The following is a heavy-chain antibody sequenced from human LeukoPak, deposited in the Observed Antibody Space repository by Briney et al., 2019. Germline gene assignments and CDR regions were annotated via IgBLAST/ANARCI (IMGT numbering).Heavy chain of an antibody. CDR2: INHSGST. J-gene: IGHJ5*02. CDR1: GGSFSGYY. CDR3: ARQAFSDYVWGSYRRNWFDP. D-gene: IGHD3-16*02. Sequence: SETLSLTCAVYGGSFSGYYWSWIRQPPGKGLEWIGEINHSGSTNYNPSLKSRVTISVDTSKNQFSLKLSSVTAADTAVYYCARQAFSDYVWGSYRRNWFDPWGQGTLVTVSS. V-gene: IGHV4-34*01.